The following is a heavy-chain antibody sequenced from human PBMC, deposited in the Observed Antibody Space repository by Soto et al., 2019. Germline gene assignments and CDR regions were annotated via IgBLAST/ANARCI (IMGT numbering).Heavy chain of an antibody. V-gene: IGHV1-69*01. Sequence: QVQLVQSGAEVKKPGSSVKVSCKASGGTFSSYAISWVRQAPGQGLEWMGGIIPIFGTANYAQKFQGRVTITADESTSTAYMELSSLRSEDTAVYYCARGPIVVVPAAIPYSSGMDVWGQGTTVTVSS. CDR2: IIPIFGTA. CDR1: GGTFSSYA. CDR3: ARGPIVVVPAAIPYSSGMDV. D-gene: IGHD2-2*02. J-gene: IGHJ6*02.